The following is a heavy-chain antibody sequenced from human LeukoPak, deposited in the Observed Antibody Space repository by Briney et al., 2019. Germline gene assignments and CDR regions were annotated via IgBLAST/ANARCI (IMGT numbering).Heavy chain of an antibody. CDR2: IRYDGSNK. CDR3: AKEFKDIVVVVAASPPYGMDV. Sequence: GGSLRLSCAASGFTFSSYGMHWVRQAPGKGLEWVAFIRYDGSNKYYADSVKGRFTISRDNSKNTLYLQMNSLRAEDTAVCYCAKEFKDIVVVVAASPPYGMDVWGQGTTVTVSS. J-gene: IGHJ6*02. V-gene: IGHV3-30*02. CDR1: GFTFSSYG. D-gene: IGHD2-15*01.